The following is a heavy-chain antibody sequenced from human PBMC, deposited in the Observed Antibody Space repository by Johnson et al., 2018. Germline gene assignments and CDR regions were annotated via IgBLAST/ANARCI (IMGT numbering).Heavy chain of an antibody. V-gene: IGHV1-69*01. CDR2: ISPMFGTP. D-gene: IGHD3-10*01. CDR3: ARDPGYEGSANYLYGLDV. Sequence: VQLLETGAEVKKPGSSVKLSCKASGDSLSNYGINWLRQAPGQGLEWMGGISPMFGTPNYAQRFQGRVTITADESTITAYMELTSLNSEDTAVYYCARDPGYEGSANYLYGLDVWGQGATVTVSS. CDR1: GDSLSNYG. J-gene: IGHJ6*01.